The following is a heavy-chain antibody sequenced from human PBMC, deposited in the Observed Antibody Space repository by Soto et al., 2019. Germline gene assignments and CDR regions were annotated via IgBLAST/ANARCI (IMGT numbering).Heavy chain of an antibody. V-gene: IGHV3-11*01. CDR2: ISMSGNSM. Sequence: GGSLRLSCEASGFTFSDYYMAWIRQAPGEGPEWISYISMSGNSMYYADSVKGRFTISRDNARNSMYLQMNSLRAEDTAMYYCARINYGSGTRWFDPWGQGALVTVSS. D-gene: IGHD3-10*01. J-gene: IGHJ5*02. CDR3: ARINYGSGTRWFDP. CDR1: GFTFSDYY.